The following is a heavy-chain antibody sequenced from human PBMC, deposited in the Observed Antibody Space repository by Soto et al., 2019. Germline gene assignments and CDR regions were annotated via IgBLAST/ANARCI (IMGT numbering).Heavy chain of an antibody. D-gene: IGHD3-22*01. V-gene: IGHV4-59*08. CDR2: IYYAGTT. CDR1: GGSIGTYY. J-gene: IGHJ4*02. Sequence: SETLSLTCTVSGGSIGTYYWTWTRQPPGKGLEWIGYIYYAGTTTYNPSLKNRVTISLDTPKNQFSLKMDSVTAADTAVYYCTRLGGYYQALDSWGQGILVTVSS. CDR3: TRLGGYYQALDS.